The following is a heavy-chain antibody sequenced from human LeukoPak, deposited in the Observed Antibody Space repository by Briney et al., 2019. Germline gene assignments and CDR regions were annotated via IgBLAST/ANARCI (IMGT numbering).Heavy chain of an antibody. Sequence: ASVKVSCKTSGYTFTNYGISWVRQAPGQGLEWMGRINPNSGGTNYAQKFQGRVTMTRDTSISTAYLELSRLRSDDTAVYYCARDLRYGDEGYWGQGTLVTVSS. V-gene: IGHV1-2*06. D-gene: IGHD4-17*01. J-gene: IGHJ4*02. CDR1: GYTFTNYG. CDR3: ARDLRYGDEGY. CDR2: INPNSGGT.